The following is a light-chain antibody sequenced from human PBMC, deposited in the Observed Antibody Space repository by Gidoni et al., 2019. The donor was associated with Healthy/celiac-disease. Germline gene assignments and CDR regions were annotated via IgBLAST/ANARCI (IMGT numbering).Light chain of an antibody. J-gene: IGKJ4*01. CDR1: QSVSSY. Sequence: EIVLTQSPATLSLSPGERATLSCRDSQSVSSYLAWYQQKPGQDPRLLIYDASNRATGIPARFSGSGSGTDFTLTISSLEPEDFAVYYCQQRSNWPPTFGGGTKVEIK. CDR3: QQRSNWPPT. CDR2: DAS. V-gene: IGKV3-11*01.